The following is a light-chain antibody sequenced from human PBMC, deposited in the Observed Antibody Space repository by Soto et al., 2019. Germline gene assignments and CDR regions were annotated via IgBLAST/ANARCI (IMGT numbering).Light chain of an antibody. Sequence: EMVLTQSPATLSLSPGERATLSCRASQSVSSYLAWYQQKPGQAPRLLIYDASNRATGIPARFSGSGSGTDFTLTISSLEPEDFEVYYCQQRSKWWTFGQGTKVDIK. CDR3: QQRSKWWT. CDR2: DAS. J-gene: IGKJ1*01. CDR1: QSVSSY. V-gene: IGKV3-11*01.